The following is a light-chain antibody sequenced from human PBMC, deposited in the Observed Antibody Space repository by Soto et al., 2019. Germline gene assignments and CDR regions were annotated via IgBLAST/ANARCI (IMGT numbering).Light chain of an antibody. CDR1: SSDVGGYNY. Sequence: QSALTPPAYVSGSPGQSITISCTGTSSDVGGYNYVSWYQQHPGKAPKLMIYEVSNRPSGVSNRFSGSKSGNTASLTISGLQAEDEADYYCSSYTSSSWVFGGGTKLTVL. CDR2: EVS. J-gene: IGLJ3*02. V-gene: IGLV2-14*01. CDR3: SSYTSSSWV.